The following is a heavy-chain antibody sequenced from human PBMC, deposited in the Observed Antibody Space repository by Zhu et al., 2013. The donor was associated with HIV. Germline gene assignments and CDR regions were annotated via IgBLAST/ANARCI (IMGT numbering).Heavy chain of an antibody. CDR1: GNIFTALY. CDR2: IKSDSGGS. CDR3: ATDSGGLRWSPGGYFDL. D-gene: IGHD4-17*01. J-gene: IGHJ2*01. Sequence: QVQMVQSGPEVKKPGASVKVSCEISGNIFTALYIHWVRQAPGQGLEWVGWIKSDSGGSHFSKTFQDRVALTRDTSMTTVYMDLSGLRSDDTAVYYCATDSGGLRWSPGGYFDLWGRGTLVTVSS. V-gene: IGHV1-2*02.